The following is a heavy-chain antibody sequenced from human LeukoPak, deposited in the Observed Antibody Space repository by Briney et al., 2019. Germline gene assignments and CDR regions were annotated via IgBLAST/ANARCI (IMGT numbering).Heavy chain of an antibody. D-gene: IGHD5-12*01. CDR3: AKDIVATINYCEY. CDR1: GFTFSIYA. V-gene: IGHV3-23*01. Sequence: PGGSLRLSCAAFGFTFSIYAMSWVRQAPGKGLEWVSSISGSTGSTYYADSVKGRFTISRDNSKNTLYLQMNSLRAEDTAVYYCAKDIVATINYCEYWGQGTLVTVSS. CDR2: ISGSTGST. J-gene: IGHJ4*02.